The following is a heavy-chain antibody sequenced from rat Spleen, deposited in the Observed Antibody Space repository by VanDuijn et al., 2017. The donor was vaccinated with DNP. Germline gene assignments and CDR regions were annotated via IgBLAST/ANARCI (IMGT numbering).Heavy chain of an antibody. Sequence: EVQLVESGGGLVQPGRSLKLSCAASGFTFSDYNMAWVRQAPKKGLEWVATISYDGSSTYYRDSVKGRFTISRDNAKSTLYLQMDSLRSEDTATYYCARHDIYYYDGTGVDAWGQGASVTVSS. V-gene: IGHV5-7*01. D-gene: IGHD1-12*02. CDR2: ISYDGSST. CDR1: GFTFSDYN. CDR3: ARHDIYYYDGTGVDA. J-gene: IGHJ4*01.